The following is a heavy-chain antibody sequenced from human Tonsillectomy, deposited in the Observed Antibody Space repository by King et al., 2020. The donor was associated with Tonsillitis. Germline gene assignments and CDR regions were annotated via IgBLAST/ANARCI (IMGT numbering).Heavy chain of an antibody. J-gene: IGHJ3*02. V-gene: IGHV3-21*01. Sequence: VQLVESGGGLVKPGGSLRLSCATSGFTFSNFDMNWVRQAPGKGLEWVSSCSSWGRYIYYADLVKGRFTISRDKAGNSMFVRMNSLRVEDTAVYYCAKDKGADYYDSGRGAFHIWGKGTTVTVSS. CDR1: GFTFSNFD. CDR2: CSSWGRYI. CDR3: AKDKGADYYDSGRGAFHI. D-gene: IGHD3-22*01.